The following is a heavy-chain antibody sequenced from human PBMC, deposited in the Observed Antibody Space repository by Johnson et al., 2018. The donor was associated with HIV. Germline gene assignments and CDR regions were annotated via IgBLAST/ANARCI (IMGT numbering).Heavy chain of an antibody. Sequence: QVQLVESGGGAVRPGRSLRLSCAASRFTFSSYAMHWVRQAPGKGLEWVALISYDASNKYYADSVKGRLTISRDNSKNTLYLQMNSLRVDDTAIYYCARDPGSITMVRGDAFDIWGQGTMVTVSS. CDR1: RFTFSSYA. CDR3: ARDPGSITMVRGDAFDI. CDR2: ISYDASNK. D-gene: IGHD3-10*01. V-gene: IGHV3-30-3*01. J-gene: IGHJ3*02.